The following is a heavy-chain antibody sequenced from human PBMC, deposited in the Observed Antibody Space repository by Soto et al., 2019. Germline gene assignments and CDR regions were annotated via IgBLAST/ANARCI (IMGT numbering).Heavy chain of an antibody. V-gene: IGHV1-69*01. CDR2: IIPIFGTA. Sequence: QVQLVQSGAEVKKPGSSVKVSCKASGGTFSSYAISWVRQAPVQGLEWMGGIIPIFGTANYAQKFQGRGTITADESTCTAYMELSSLRSEDTAVYYCARGGGSSSWYNWFDPWGQGTLVTVSS. J-gene: IGHJ5*02. CDR1: GGTFSSYA. CDR3: ARGGGSSSWYNWFDP. D-gene: IGHD6-13*01.